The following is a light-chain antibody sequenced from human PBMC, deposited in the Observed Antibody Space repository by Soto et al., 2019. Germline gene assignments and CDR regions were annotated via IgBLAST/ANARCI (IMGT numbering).Light chain of an antibody. V-gene: IGKV1-5*01. CDR1: QSISSW. J-gene: IGKJ1*01. Sequence: DIQMTQSPSTLSASVGDRVTITCRASQSISSWLAWYQQKPGKAPKLLIYDASSLESGTPSRFSGRRSGTQFTLTINGLQPDDFATYYCQQSYSTPRTFGQGTKVDIK. CDR3: QQSYSTPRT. CDR2: DAS.